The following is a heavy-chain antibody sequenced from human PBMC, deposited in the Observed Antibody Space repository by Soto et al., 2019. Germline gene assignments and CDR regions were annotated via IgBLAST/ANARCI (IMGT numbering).Heavy chain of an antibody. D-gene: IGHD5-12*01. CDR2: ISYDGSNK. CDR1: GFTFSSYG. CDR3: AKGDGDGYNALDY. Sequence: QVQLVESGGGVVQTGRSLRLSCAASGFTFSSYGMHWVRQAPGKGLEWVAVISYDGSNKYYADSVKGRFTISRDNSKNTLYLQMNSLRAEDTAVYYCAKGDGDGYNALDYWGQGTLVTVSS. V-gene: IGHV3-30*18. J-gene: IGHJ4*02.